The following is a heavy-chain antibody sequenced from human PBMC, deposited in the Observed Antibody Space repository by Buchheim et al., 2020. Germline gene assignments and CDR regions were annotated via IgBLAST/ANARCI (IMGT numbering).Heavy chain of an antibody. Sequence: EVQLVQSGAEVKKAGESLKISCQASGYSFSMFRIGWVRQMSGKGLEWMGVIYPDDSTATYSPSFQGHVTISVDKSINPAYLQWTSLKASDTATYYCARHVIAVAGNYGLDVWGQGT. D-gene: IGHD6-19*01. CDR1: GYSFSMFR. J-gene: IGHJ6*02. CDR2: IYPDDSTA. V-gene: IGHV5-51*01. CDR3: ARHVIAVAGNYGLDV.